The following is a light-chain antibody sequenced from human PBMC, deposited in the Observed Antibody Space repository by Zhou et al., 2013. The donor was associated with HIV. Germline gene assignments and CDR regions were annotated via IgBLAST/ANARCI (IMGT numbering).Light chain of an antibody. CDR2: KAS. CDR1: QSISSW. J-gene: IGKJ1*01. CDR3: HQYNTYSGT. V-gene: IGKV1-5*03. Sequence: DIQMTQSPSTLSTSVGDRVTITCRASQSISSWLAWYQQKPGKAPKLLIYKASTLQTGVPSRFSGSGSGTEFTLTISSLQADDFGDYYCHQYNTYSGTFGQGTRV.